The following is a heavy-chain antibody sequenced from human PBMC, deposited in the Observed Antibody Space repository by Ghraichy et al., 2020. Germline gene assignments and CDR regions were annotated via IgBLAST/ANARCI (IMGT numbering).Heavy chain of an antibody. CDR2: IYYSGST. Sequence: SETLSLTCTVSGGSISSSSYYWGWIRQPPGKGLEWIGSIYYSGSTYYNPSLKSRVTISVDTSKNQFSLKLSSVTAADTAVYYCARRSELGFGDGYFDYWGQGTLVTVSS. D-gene: IGHD3-10*01. CDR3: ARRSELGFGDGYFDY. J-gene: IGHJ4*02. CDR1: GGSISSSSYY. V-gene: IGHV4-39*07.